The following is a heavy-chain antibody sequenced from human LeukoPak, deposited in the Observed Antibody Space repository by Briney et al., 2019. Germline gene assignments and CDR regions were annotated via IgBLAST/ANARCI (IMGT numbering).Heavy chain of an antibody. CDR1: GYTFTSYA. Sequence: ASVKVSCKASGYTFTSYAMHWVRQAPGQRLEWMGWINAGNGNTKYSQKFQGRVTITRDTSASTAYMELSSLRSEDTAAYYCAREHYYDSSGQPAWTWGQGTLVTVSS. J-gene: IGHJ5*02. CDR2: INAGNGNT. D-gene: IGHD3-22*01. V-gene: IGHV1-3*01. CDR3: AREHYYDSSGQPAWT.